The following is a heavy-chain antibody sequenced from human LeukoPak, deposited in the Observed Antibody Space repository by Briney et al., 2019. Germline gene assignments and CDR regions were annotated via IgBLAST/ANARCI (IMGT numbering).Heavy chain of an antibody. V-gene: IGHV4-34*01. J-gene: IGHJ4*02. CDR3: ARRPRNSGSDDGPSGLDC. CDR1: GESFSGYY. CDR2: INHSGST. D-gene: IGHD1-26*01. Sequence: SETLSLTCAVYGESFSGYYWSWIRQPPGKGLEWIGEINHSGSTNYNPSLKSRVTISVDTSKNQFSLKLSSVTAADTAVYYCARRPRNSGSDDGPSGLDCWGQGTLVTVSS.